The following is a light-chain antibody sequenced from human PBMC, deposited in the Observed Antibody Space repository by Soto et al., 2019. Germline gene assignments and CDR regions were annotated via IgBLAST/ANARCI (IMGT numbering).Light chain of an antibody. CDR3: QSYDSRRSGSV. Sequence: QSVRTQAPSVSGAPGQRVTISCTGSNSNIGAGYDVHWYQQLPGTAPKLLIYGNSNRPSGVPDRFSGSKSVTSASLAITGLQAEDEADYYCQSYDSRRSGSVCGTGTQVTV. CDR2: GNS. V-gene: IGLV1-40*01. J-gene: IGLJ1*01. CDR1: NSNIGAGYD.